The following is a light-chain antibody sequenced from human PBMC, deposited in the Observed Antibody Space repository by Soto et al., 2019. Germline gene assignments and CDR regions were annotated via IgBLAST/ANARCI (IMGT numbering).Light chain of an antibody. V-gene: IGLV1-51*01. CDR3: ATWDRSLSVGV. CDR2: DND. J-gene: IGLJ2*01. CDR1: TSNIGNNH. Sequence: QSVLTQPPSVAAAPGQKVTISCSGSTSNIGNNHVFWYQQLPGTAPKLLIYDNDKRPSGIPDRCSGSKSGTSATLGITGLQTGDDADYYCATWDRSLSVGVFGGGTKLTVL.